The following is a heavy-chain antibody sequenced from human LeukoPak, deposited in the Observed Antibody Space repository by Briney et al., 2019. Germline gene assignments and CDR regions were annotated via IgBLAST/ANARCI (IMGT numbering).Heavy chain of an antibody. CDR3: ARDLRAGRSSGSLAVWFDP. J-gene: IGHJ5*02. V-gene: IGHV3-21*01. CDR2: ISSSSSYI. Sequence: GGSLRLSCAASGFTFSGYSMNWVRQAPGKGRGWVSSISSSSSYIYYAASVKGRFTTSRDNAKHSLNLQMNSLIAEDTAVYYCARDLRAGRSSGSLAVWFDPWGQGTLVTVPS. D-gene: IGHD6-19*01. CDR1: GFTFSGYS.